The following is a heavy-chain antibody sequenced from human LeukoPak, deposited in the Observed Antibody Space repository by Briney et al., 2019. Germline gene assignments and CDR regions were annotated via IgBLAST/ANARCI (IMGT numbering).Heavy chain of an antibody. CDR2: IYHSGST. CDR1: GYSISSGYY. J-gene: IGHJ2*01. CDR3: AIDTMRDYWYFDL. Sequence: PSETLSLTCTVSGYSISSGYYWGWIRPPPGKGLEWIGSIYHSGSTYYNPSLKSRVTISVDTSKNQFSLKLSSVTAADTAVYYCAIDTMRDYWYFDLWGRGTLVTVSS. D-gene: IGHD2-2*01. V-gene: IGHV4-38-2*02.